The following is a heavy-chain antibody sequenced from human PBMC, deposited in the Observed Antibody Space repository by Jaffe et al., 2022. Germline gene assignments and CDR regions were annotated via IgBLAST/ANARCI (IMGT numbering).Heavy chain of an antibody. CDR3: AGRTAVTPNWFDP. D-gene: IGHD4-17*01. Sequence: QVQLQESGPGLVKPSETLSLTCTVSGGSISSSSYYWGWIRQPPGKGLEWIGNIYYSGTTFYNPSLKSRVAISVDTSKNQFSLRLSSVTAADTAVYYCAGRTAVTPNWFDPWGQGTLVTVSS. V-gene: IGHV4-39*01. CDR2: IYYSGTT. CDR1: GGSISSSSYY. J-gene: IGHJ5*02.